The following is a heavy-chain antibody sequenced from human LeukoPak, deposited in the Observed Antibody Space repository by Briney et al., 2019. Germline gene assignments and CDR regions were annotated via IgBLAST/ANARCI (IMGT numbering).Heavy chain of an antibody. CDR2: IYYSGST. D-gene: IGHD5-18*01. V-gene: IGHV4-59*01. Sequence: SETLSLTCTVSGGSISSYYWSWIRQPPGKGLEWIGYIYYSGSTNYNPSLKSRATISVDTSKNQFSLKLSSVTAADTAVYYCARGGYSYGNWFDPWGQGTLVTVSS. CDR3: ARGGYSYGNWFDP. J-gene: IGHJ5*02. CDR1: GGSISSYY.